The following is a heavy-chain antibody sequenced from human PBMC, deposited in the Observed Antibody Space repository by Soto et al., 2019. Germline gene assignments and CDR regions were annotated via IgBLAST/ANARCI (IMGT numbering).Heavy chain of an antibody. J-gene: IGHJ3*01. CDR1: GMNFFNYD. CDR3: AREWRCFSTTCHATAFDV. Sequence: QMQLVQSGGGVVQPGRSLRLSCAGPGMNFFNYDMHWVRQAPGKGLEWVALISNDGSNKNYSDPVKGRFTISRDNSKNTVYMQMDSLRAGDTAVYYCAREWRCFSTTCHATAFDVWGQGTMVTVSS. D-gene: IGHD2-2*01. V-gene: IGHV3-30-3*01. CDR2: ISNDGSNK.